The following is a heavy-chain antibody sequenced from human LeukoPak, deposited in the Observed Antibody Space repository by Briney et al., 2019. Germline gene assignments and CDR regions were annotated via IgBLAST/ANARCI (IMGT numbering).Heavy chain of an antibody. J-gene: IGHJ6*04. CDR3: ATDQCTRTNCYDDYYHGMDV. Sequence: ASVKVSCKASGYTFTAYYMHWVRQAPGQGLEWMGWVNPNNGVTEYAQEFQGRVTMTRDTSLSTAYMELSRLRSDDTAVYYCATDQCTRTNCYDDYYHGMDVWGEGTTVTVSS. V-gene: IGHV1-2*02. CDR2: VNPNNGVT. D-gene: IGHD2-2*01. CDR1: GYTFTAYY.